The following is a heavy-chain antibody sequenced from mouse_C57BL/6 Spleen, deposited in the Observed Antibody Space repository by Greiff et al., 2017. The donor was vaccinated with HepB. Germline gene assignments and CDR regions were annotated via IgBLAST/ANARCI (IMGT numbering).Heavy chain of an antibody. CDR2: IDPETGGT. J-gene: IGHJ4*01. V-gene: IGHV1-15*01. Sequence: LQESGAELVRPGASVTLSCKASGYTFTDYEMHWVKQTPVHGLEWIGAIDPETGGTAYNQKFKGKVILTADKSSSTAYMELRSLTSEDSAVYYCTRERDDGYYYAMDYWGQGTSVTVSS. CDR1: GYTFTDYE. D-gene: IGHD2-3*01. CDR3: TRERDDGYYYAMDY.